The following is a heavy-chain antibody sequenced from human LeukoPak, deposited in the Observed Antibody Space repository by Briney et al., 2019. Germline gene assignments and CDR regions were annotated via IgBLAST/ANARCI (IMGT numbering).Heavy chain of an antibody. Sequence: GGSLRLSCAASGFTFSTYWMSWVRQAPGKGREGGANIKQEGSEKYYVDSVKGRFTSSRANATNSLYLQMNSLRAEDTAVYSCARKGLGDYWGQRTLVTVSS. CDR1: GFTFSTYW. D-gene: IGHD3-16*01. V-gene: IGHV3-7*01. J-gene: IGHJ4*02. CDR2: IKQEGSEK. CDR3: ARKGLGDY.